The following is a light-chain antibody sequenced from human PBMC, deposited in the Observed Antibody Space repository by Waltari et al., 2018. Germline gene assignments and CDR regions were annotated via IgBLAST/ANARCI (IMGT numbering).Light chain of an antibody. CDR3: QQYNSYSIT. CDR2: RAS. CDR1: QTISSW. Sequence: DIQMTQSPSTLSASVGDRVTIPCRASQTISSWLAWYQQQPWKAPRLLIYRASTLESGVPSRFSGSGSGTEFTLTISSLQPDDFATYYCQQYNSYSITFGQGTRLEIK. V-gene: IGKV1-5*03. J-gene: IGKJ5*01.